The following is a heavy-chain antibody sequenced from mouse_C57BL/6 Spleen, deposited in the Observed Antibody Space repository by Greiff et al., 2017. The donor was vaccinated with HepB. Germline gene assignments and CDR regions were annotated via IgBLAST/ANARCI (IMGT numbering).Heavy chain of an antibody. J-gene: IGHJ2*01. CDR3: ARFYGNYYFDY. D-gene: IGHD2-1*01. V-gene: IGHV1-64*01. CDR2: IHPNSGST. Sequence: QVQLQQSGAELVKPGASVKLSCKASGYTFTSYWMHWVKQRPGQGLEWIGMIHPNSGSTNYNEKFKSKATLTVDKSSSTAYMQLSSLTSEDSAVYYCARFYGNYYFDYWGQGTTLTVSS. CDR1: GYTFTSYW.